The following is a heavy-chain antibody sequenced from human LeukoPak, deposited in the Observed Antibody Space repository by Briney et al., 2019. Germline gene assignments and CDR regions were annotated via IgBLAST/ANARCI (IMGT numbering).Heavy chain of an antibody. CDR1: GFTFSSYA. CDR2: ISGSGGST. Sequence: GGPLRLSCAASGFTFSSYAMSWVRQAPGKGLEWVSAISGSGGSTYYADSVKGRLTISRDNSKNTLYLQMNSLRAEDTAVYYCAKDGRYSSSWYDYWGQGTLVTVSS. CDR3: AKDGRYSSSWYDY. D-gene: IGHD6-13*01. V-gene: IGHV3-23*01. J-gene: IGHJ4*02.